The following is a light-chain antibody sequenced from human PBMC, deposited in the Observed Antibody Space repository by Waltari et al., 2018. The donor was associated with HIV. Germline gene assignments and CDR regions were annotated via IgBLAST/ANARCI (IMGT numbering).Light chain of an antibody. CDR2: RNN. J-gene: IGLJ3*02. CDR3: AAWDDRLREV. V-gene: IGLV1-47*01. Sequence: QSVLTQPPSSSGTPGTSVTIPCSASSSTPGSNFVYWYQQLPGTAPKLLIYRNNQRPSGVPGRFSGSKSGTSASLAISGLLSDDEAYYYCAAWDDRLREVFGGGTKLTVL. CDR1: SSTPGSNF.